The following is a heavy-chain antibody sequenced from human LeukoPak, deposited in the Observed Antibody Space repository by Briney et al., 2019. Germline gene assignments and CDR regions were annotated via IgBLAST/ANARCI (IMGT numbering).Heavy chain of an antibody. Sequence: GGSLRLSCAASGFTFSSYGMHWVRQAPGKGLEWVAVIWYDGSNKYYADSVKGRFTISRDNAKSALYLQMNSLRAEDTAVYYCARGGLSSSFDYWGQGTLVTVSS. CDR3: ARGGLSSSFDY. CDR1: GFTFSSYG. CDR2: IWYDGSNK. V-gene: IGHV3-33*01. D-gene: IGHD6-13*01. J-gene: IGHJ4*02.